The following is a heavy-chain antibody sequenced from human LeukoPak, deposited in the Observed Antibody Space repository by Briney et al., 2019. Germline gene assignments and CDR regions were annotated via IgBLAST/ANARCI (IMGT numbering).Heavy chain of an antibody. V-gene: IGHV4-39*07. D-gene: IGHD6-19*01. J-gene: IGHJ2*01. Sequence: SETLSLTCTVSGGSVSSGDYYWGWIRQPPGKGLEWIGSIYYSGSTYYNPSLKSRVTISVDTPKNQFSLKLSSVTAADTAVYYCATGGYSSGWAYWYFDLWGRGTLVTVSS. CDR3: ATGGYSSGWAYWYFDL. CDR2: IYYSGST. CDR1: GGSVSSGDYY.